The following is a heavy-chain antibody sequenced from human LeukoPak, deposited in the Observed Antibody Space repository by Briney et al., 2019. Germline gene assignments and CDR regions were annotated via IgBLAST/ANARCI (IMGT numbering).Heavy chain of an antibody. D-gene: IGHD5-18*01. CDR3: ASWTAMVSFDY. Sequence: GGSLRLSCAASGFTFSSYSMNGVREAPGKGLEWVSSISSSSSYIYYADSVKGRFTISRDNAKNSLYLQMNSLRAEDTAVYYCASWTAMVSFDYWGQGTLVTVSS. CDR1: GFTFSSYS. CDR2: ISSSSSYI. V-gene: IGHV3-21*01. J-gene: IGHJ4*02.